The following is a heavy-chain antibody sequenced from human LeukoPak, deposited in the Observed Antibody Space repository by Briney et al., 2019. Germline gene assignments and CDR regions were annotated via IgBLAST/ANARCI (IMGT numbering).Heavy chain of an antibody. CDR2: ISSSSSYI. Sequence: PGGSLRLSCAASGFTFSSYSMNWVRQAPGKGLEWVSSISSSSSYIYYADSVKGRFTISRDNAKNSLYLQMNSLRAEDTAVYYCASYGRSIAAAGLYFDYWGQGTLVTVSS. CDR3: ASYGRSIAAAGLYFDY. V-gene: IGHV3-21*01. CDR1: GFTFSSYS. J-gene: IGHJ4*02. D-gene: IGHD6-13*01.